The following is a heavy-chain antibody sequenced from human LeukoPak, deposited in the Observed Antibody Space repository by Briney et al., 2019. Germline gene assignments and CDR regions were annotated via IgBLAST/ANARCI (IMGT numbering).Heavy chain of an antibody. Sequence: PSEPLTLPCTLPGRSISSSSYYWGWLRQPPGRGLEGIGSIYYSWSTYYNPSLKRRATKSVDTSKNEYSLKLSSVTTEDTAVYYCARVRAVPKRFVTMVRGVKSEYYFDYWGQGILVTVSS. J-gene: IGHJ4*02. D-gene: IGHD3-10*01. CDR3: ARVRAVPKRFVTMVRGVKSEYYFDY. CDR2: IYYSWST. CDR1: GRSISSSSYY. V-gene: IGHV4-39*07.